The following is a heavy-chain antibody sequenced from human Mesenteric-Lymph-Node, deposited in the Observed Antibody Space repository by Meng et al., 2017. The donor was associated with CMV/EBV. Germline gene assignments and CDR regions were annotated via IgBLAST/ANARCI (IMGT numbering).Heavy chain of an antibody. CDR3: ARTDCRTTRCYSYFDY. Sequence: GSLRLSCTVSGGSISSYYWSWIRQPPGKGLEWIGYIYYSGNTKYNPSLKSRVTISVDTSKNQFSLKLSSVTAADTAVYYCARTDCRTTRCYSYFDYWGQGTLVTVSS. V-gene: IGHV4-59*01. J-gene: IGHJ4*02. CDR2: IYYSGNT. CDR1: GGSISSYY. D-gene: IGHD2-2*01.